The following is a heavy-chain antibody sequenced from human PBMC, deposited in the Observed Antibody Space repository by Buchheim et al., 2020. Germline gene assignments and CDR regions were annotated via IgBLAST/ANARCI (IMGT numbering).Heavy chain of an antibody. V-gene: IGHV4-34*01. CDR3: ARRVGQLPPSFDY. D-gene: IGHD2-2*01. CDR2: INHSGST. J-gene: IGHJ4*02. Sequence: QVQLQQWGAGLLKPSETLSLTCAVYGRSFSGYYWSWIRQPPGKGLEWIGEINHSGSTNYNASLKSRVTISIDTSKNQFSLKLSSVTAADTAVYYCARRVGQLPPSFDYWGQRTL. CDR1: GRSFSGYY.